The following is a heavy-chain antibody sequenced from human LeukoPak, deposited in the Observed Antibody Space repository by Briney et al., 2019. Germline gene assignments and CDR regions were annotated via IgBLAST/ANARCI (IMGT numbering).Heavy chain of an antibody. D-gene: IGHD2-8*01. CDR3: VRVGYCTNGVCSFDP. Sequence: PSETLSLTCTVSGGSIFSPSYYWGWLRQPPEKGLEWIGSIHDSGSTYYNPSLKSRVTISVDTSKNQFSLKLSSVTAADTAVYHCVRVGYCTNGVCSFDPWGQGTLGTVSS. CDR1: GGSIFSPSYY. J-gene: IGHJ5*02. V-gene: IGHV4-39*01. CDR2: IHDSGST.